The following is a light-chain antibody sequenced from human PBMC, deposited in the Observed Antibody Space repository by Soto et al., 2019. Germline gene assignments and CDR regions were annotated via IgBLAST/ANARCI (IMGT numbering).Light chain of an antibody. Sequence: EIVLPQSQATLSLSPGEGATLSCRASQSVSRYLAWYQQKPGQAPRLLIYDASNRATGIPARFSGSGSGTDFTLTISSLEPEDLAVYYCQKRSNWPPITFGQGTRLENK. CDR3: QKRSNWPPIT. V-gene: IGKV3-11*01. CDR2: DAS. CDR1: QSVSRY. J-gene: IGKJ5*01.